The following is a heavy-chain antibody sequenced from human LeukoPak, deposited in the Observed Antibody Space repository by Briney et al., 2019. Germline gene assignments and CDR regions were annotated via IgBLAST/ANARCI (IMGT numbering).Heavy chain of an antibody. CDR1: GFTVSSNY. J-gene: IGHJ4*02. Sequence: GGSLRLSCAASGFTVSSNYMGWVRQAPGKGLEWVSVIYSGGSTYYADSVKGRFTISRDNSKNTLYLQMNSLRAEDTAVYYCARSILEWLLFDYWGQGTLVTVSS. CDR2: IYSGGST. CDR3: ARSILEWLLFDY. V-gene: IGHV3-66*01. D-gene: IGHD3-3*01.